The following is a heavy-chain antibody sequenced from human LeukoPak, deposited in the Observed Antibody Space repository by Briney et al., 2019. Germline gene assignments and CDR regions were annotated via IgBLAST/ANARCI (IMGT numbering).Heavy chain of an antibody. D-gene: IGHD2-15*01. CDR1: GFTFSGSA. J-gene: IGHJ4*02. CDR2: IRSKANSYAT. V-gene: IGHV3-73*01. Sequence: KPGVSLRLSCAASGFTFSGSAMHWVRQASGKGLEWVGRIRSKANSYATAYAASVKGRFTISRDDSKNTAYLQMNSLKTEDTAVYYCTTLTRYCSGGSCYDYWGQGTLVTVSS. CDR3: TTLTRYCSGGSCYDY.